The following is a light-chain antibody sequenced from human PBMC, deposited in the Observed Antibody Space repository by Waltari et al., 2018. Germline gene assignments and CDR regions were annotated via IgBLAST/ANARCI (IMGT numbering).Light chain of an antibody. V-gene: IGLV2-23*02. CDR3: SSYAGGSWV. CDR2: EVS. Sequence: QSALTQPAPVSGSPGRSITISCTGTSRDIWSYNLVSWCQQYPGKVPKLIIYEVSKRPSGVSNHFSGSKSGNTASLTISGLQAEDEAHYYCSSYAGGSWVFGRGTKVTVL. CDR1: SRDIWSYNL. J-gene: IGLJ3*02.